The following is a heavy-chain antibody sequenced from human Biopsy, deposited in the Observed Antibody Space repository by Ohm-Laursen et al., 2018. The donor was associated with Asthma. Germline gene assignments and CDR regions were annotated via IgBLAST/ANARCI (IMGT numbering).Heavy chain of an antibody. CDR1: GFTFSSYV. V-gene: IGHV3-30*03. J-gene: IGHJ4*02. D-gene: IGHD3-3*01. Sequence: SLRLSCTASGFTFSSYVMHWVRQAPGKGLEWVAVISYDGSNKYYADSVKGRFTISRDNSKNTLYLQMNSLRAEDTAVYYCASQSSGPDFWSGYYYFDYWGQGTLVTVSS. CDR2: ISYDGSNK. CDR3: ASQSSGPDFWSGYYYFDY.